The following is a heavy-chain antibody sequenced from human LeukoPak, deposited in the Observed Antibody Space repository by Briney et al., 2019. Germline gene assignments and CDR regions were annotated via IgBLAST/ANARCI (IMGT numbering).Heavy chain of an antibody. Sequence: GGSLRLSCAASGFTFSNYWMHWVRQAPGKGLVWVSRIDSDGSTTTYADSVKGRFTISRDNAKNTLYLQMSSLRAEDTAVYYCARVASGSWNWFDPWGQGTLVTVSS. J-gene: IGHJ5*02. CDR1: GFTFSNYW. CDR2: IDSDGSTT. V-gene: IGHV3-74*01. CDR3: ARVASGSWNWFDP. D-gene: IGHD1-26*01.